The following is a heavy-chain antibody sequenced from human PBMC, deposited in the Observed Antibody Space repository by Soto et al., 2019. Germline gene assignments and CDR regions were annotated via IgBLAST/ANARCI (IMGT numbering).Heavy chain of an antibody. Sequence: DVQLVESGGGLVQPGGSLRLSCAASGFSFSTYAMHWVRQAPGKGLEYVSAISSNGGSTFYADSVQGRFTISRDNSKNTLYLQVGSLRAEDMAVYYCARSIHDFWSGYPQGFFDYWGQGTLVTVSS. CDR2: ISSNGGST. CDR1: GFSFSTYA. J-gene: IGHJ4*02. D-gene: IGHD3-3*01. V-gene: IGHV3-64*07. CDR3: ARSIHDFWSGYPQGFFDY.